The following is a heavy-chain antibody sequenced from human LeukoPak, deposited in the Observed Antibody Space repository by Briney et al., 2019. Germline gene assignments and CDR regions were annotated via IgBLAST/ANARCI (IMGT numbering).Heavy chain of an antibody. CDR1: GFTFRSYP. J-gene: IGHJ4*02. V-gene: IGHV3-21*05. CDR2: ISGSGEYV. D-gene: IGHD3-9*01. Sequence: GGSLRLSCAASGFTFRSYPMIWVRQAPGKGLERVSYISGSGEYVKYADSVKGRFTISRDNGRNSIFLQMSSLRVDDTAVYYCARVVDGVTGADYWGQGALVIVSS. CDR3: ARVVDGVTGADY.